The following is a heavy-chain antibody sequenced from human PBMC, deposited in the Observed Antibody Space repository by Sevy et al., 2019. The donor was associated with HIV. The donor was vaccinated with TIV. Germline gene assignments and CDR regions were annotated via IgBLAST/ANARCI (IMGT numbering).Heavy chain of an antibody. J-gene: IGHJ4*02. CDR2: ISSEGSTT. CDR3: ATRSLNSGHYFDP. CDR1: GFTFSRYV. D-gene: IGHD1-1*01. V-gene: IGHV3-23*01. Sequence: GGSLRLSCAASGFTFSRYVMNWVRQAPGKGLEWVSVISSEGSTTYYADSVKGRFTISRDNSKRTLYLQMNSLRAEDTAFYYCATRSLNSGHYFDPWGQGTLVTVSS.